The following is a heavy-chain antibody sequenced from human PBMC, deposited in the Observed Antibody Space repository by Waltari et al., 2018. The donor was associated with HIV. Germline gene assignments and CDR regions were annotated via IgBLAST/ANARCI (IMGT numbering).Heavy chain of an antibody. V-gene: IGHV1-69*08. Sequence: QVQLVQSGAEVKKPGSSVKVSCKASGGAFVSHPFNWVRQAPGHGLEWMGRAIPMFGTANYARKFQGRVTITADKSTTTAYMELNGLRIDDTAVYYCAAARETMGVDFDSWGQGTLVTV. CDR1: GGAFVSHP. D-gene: IGHD3-10*01. CDR3: AAARETMGVDFDS. J-gene: IGHJ5*01. CDR2: AIPMFGTA.